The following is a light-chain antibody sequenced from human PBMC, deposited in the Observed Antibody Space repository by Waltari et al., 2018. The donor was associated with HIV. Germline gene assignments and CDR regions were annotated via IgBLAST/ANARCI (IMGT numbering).Light chain of an antibody. J-gene: IGLJ2*01. CDR3: VLYVRSGRV. CDR1: SGSVSTRYY. Sequence: VVTQEPPLSVSPAKPIHMTCGVTSGSVSTRYYPCWYQLPPGQAPRGLVYNTDVRSSGVPSRFSGAIVGNRAALTITGAQADDDSFYYCVLYVRSGRVFGGGTKLTVL. V-gene: IGLV8-61*01. CDR2: NTD.